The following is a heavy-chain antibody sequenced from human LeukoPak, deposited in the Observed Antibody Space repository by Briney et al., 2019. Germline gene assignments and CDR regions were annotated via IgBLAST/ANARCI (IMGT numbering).Heavy chain of an antibody. J-gene: IGHJ4*02. V-gene: IGHV4-59*01. Sequence: KPSETLSLTCTVSGGSLSSYYWTWARQPAGKGLEWIGYIYSSGSTNYNPSLKSRVTISIDTSKNQFSLNLSSVTAADTAVYYCAGGGGAGLADWGQGTLVTVSS. D-gene: IGHD4-23*01. CDR2: IYSSGST. CDR3: AGGGGAGLAD. CDR1: GGSLSSYY.